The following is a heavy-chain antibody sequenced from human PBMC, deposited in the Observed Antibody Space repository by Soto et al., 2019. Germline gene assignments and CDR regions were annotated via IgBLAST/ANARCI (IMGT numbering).Heavy chain of an antibody. CDR2: IKSKTDGETT. CDR3: STDWSAVKLFGRGEG. CDR1: GFTFSNAW. Sequence: EVQLVESGGDLVKPGGSVRLSCAASGFTFSNAWMNWVRQAPGKGLEWVGRIKSKTDGETTDYAAPVKGRFTISRDDSRKTLYLQKNRVKDEDTDVYDGSTDWSAVKLFGRGEGWGQGTLVTVSS. J-gene: IGHJ4*02. D-gene: IGHD3-16*01. V-gene: IGHV3-15*07.